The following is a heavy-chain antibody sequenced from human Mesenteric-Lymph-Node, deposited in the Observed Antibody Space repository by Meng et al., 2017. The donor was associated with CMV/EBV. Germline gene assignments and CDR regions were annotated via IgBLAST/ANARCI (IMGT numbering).Heavy chain of an antibody. CDR1: GFTFSSYA. D-gene: IGHD2-2*01. V-gene: IGHV3-23*01. CDR2: ITGSGGGT. CDR3: AKAGGYCSSANCYPNWFDP. J-gene: IGHJ5*02. Sequence: GGSLRLSCEASGFTFSSYAMSWVRQTPGKGLEWVSAITGSGGGTYYADSEKGRFTISRDNSKNTLYLQMNSLRADDTAVYYCAKAGGYCSSANCYPNWFDPWGQGTLVTVSS.